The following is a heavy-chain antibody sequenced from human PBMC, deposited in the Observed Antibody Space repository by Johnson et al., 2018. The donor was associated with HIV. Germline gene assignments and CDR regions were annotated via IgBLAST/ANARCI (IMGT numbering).Heavy chain of an antibody. CDR2: ISDSGST. Sequence: VQLVESGGGLEQPGGSLRLSCAASGFTFASSAMSWVRQAPGKGLEWVSAISDSGSTYYADSVKGRFTISRDNSKNTLYLQVNSLRPEDTAVYYCARGYCSHGVCYTRADAFDIWGQGTMVTASS. CDR3: ARGYCSHGVCYTRADAFDI. CDR1: GFTFASSA. J-gene: IGHJ3*02. D-gene: IGHD2-8*01. V-gene: IGHV3-23*04.